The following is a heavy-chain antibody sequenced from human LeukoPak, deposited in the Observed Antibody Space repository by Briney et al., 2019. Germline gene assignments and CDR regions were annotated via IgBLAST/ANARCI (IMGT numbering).Heavy chain of an antibody. J-gene: IGHJ6*02. Sequence: GPLRLSCAASGFTFSSYGMHWVRQAPGKGLEWLAVIWYDGSTKYYADSVKGRFTICRDNSKNTLYLQMNSLRAEDTAVYYCAREDGGGYYYGMDVWGQGTTVTVSS. D-gene: IGHD3-16*01. V-gene: IGHV3-33*01. CDR1: GFTFSSYG. CDR3: AREDGGGYYYGMDV. CDR2: IWYDGSTK.